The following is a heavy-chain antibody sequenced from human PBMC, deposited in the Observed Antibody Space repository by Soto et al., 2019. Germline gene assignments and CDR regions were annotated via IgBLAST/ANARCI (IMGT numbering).Heavy chain of an antibody. CDR2: LNTYNGNT. J-gene: IGHJ5*02. V-gene: IGHV1-18*01. CDR3: ARDVLYSASRDRRFDP. Sequence: QVQLVQSGGEVKKPGASVRVSCKASGYTFNSYGISWVRQAPGQGREWMVWLNTYNGNTNYAQKFQGRVSMTTNTSTSTAYLELRSLGSDDTAVYYCARDVLYSASRDRRFDPWGQGTLVTVSS. CDR1: GYTFNSYG. D-gene: IGHD6-13*01.